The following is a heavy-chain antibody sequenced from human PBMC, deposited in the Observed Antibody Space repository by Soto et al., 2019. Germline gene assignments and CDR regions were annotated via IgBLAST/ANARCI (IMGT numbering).Heavy chain of an antibody. Sequence: EVQLVESGGGLVQPGRSLRLSCVASGLTADDYAMHWVRQAPGKGLEWVSGISSNSDTTDYADSVKGRFTISRDNAKNSLFLQMNSLRPEDTALYYCAKDMKWGGMTTIHYFDSWGQGTLVTVSS. V-gene: IGHV3-9*02. CDR1: GLTADDYA. CDR2: ISSNSDTT. CDR3: AKDMKWGGMTTIHYFDS. J-gene: IGHJ4*02. D-gene: IGHD4-17*01.